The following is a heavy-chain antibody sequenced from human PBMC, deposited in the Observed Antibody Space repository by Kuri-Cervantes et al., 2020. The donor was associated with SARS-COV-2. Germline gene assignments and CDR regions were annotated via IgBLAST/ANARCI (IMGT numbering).Heavy chain of an antibody. CDR2: INPNSGGT. V-gene: IGHV1-2*02. Sequence: GESLKISCKASGYTFTGYYMHWVRQAPGQGLEWMGWINPNSGGTNYAQKFQGRVTMTRDTSISTAYMELSRLRSDDTAVYYCARDFSGDIVVVPAIWGQGTLVTVSS. CDR1: GYTFTGYY. CDR3: ARDFSGDIVVVPAI. J-gene: IGHJ4*02. D-gene: IGHD2-2*01.